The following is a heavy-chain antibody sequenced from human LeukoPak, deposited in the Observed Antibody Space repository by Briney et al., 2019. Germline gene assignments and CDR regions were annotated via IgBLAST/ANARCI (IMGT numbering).Heavy chain of an antibody. CDR3: ATSDASGDWDAFDI. D-gene: IGHD2-21*02. V-gene: IGHV1-69*13. Sequence: ASVKVSCKASGGTFSSYAISWVRQAPGQGLEWMGGIIPIFGTANYAQKFQGRVTITADESTSTAYIELSSLRSEDTAVYYCATSDASGDWDAFDIWGQGTMVTVSS. J-gene: IGHJ3*02. CDR2: IIPIFGTA. CDR1: GGTFSSYA.